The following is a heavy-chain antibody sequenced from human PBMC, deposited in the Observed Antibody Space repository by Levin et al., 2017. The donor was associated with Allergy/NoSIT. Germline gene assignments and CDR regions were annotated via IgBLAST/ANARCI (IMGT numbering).Heavy chain of an antibody. Sequence: GGSLRLSCAASGFTFSDYYMSWIRQAPGKGLEWVSYIRSSGSTIYYADSVKGRFTISRDNAKKSLYLEMNSLRAEDTAVYYCARGAGYSYGYYGMDVWGQGTTVTVSS. CDR3: ARGAGYSYGYYGMDV. CDR1: GFTFSDYY. D-gene: IGHD5-18*01. CDR2: IRSSGSTI. V-gene: IGHV3-11*01. J-gene: IGHJ6*02.